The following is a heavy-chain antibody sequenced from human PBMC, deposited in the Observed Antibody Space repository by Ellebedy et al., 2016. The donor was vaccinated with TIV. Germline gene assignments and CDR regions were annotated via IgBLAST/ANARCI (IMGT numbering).Heavy chain of an antibody. CDR2: IGGHGDQST. Sequence: PGGSLRLSCAASGFTFSSYAMNWVRQAPGKGLEWVSGIGGHGDQSTYFADSVKGRFSISRDNSKNTVYLRMNSLSVEDTAVYYCAKGSVWELLLTCFDYWGQGTLVTVSS. CDR3: AKGSVWELLLTCFDY. D-gene: IGHD1-26*01. V-gene: IGHV3-23*01. J-gene: IGHJ4*02. CDR1: GFTFSSYA.